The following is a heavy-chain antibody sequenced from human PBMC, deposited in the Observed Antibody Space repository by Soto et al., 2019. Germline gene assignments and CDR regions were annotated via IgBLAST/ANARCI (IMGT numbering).Heavy chain of an antibody. J-gene: IGHJ6*02. Sequence: DVQLLESGGDLVQPGGSLRLSCAASGVTFSSYAMSWVRQAPGKGLEWVSSVSAGGDMTYYSDSVKGRFTISRDNSNNALFLQMNCLRAEYTALYYCARGDRGGSGSPASYYYSGLDVWGQGTTVTVSS. CDR1: GVTFSSYA. CDR2: VSAGGDMT. D-gene: IGHD3-10*01. CDR3: ARGDRGGSGSPASYYYSGLDV. V-gene: IGHV3-23*01.